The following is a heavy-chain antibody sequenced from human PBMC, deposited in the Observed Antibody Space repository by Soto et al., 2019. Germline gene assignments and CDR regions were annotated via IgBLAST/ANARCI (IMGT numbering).Heavy chain of an antibody. D-gene: IGHD3-3*01. CDR1: GYTFTSYG. V-gene: IGHV1-18*01. J-gene: IGHJ5*02. CDR3: ARGGGFDFWSGYYIPNWFDP. CDR2: ISAYNGNT. Sequence: ASVKVSCKASGYTFTSYGSSWVRQAPGQGLEWMGWISAYNGNTNYAQKLQGRVTMTTDTSTSTAYMELRSLRSDDTAVYYCARGGGFDFWSGYYIPNWFDPWGQGTLVTVSS.